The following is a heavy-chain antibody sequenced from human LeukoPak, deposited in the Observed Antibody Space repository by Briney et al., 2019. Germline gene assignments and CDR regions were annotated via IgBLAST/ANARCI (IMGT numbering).Heavy chain of an antibody. CDR2: IYSSGST. CDR3: AREAGHGYAPV. Sequence: PSETLSLTCTVSGGSISSYYWSWIRQPAGKGLEWIGRIYSSGSTNYNPSLKSRVSMSVDTSKNQFSLKVGSVTASDTAVYYCAREAGHGYAPVWGQGTLVTVSS. CDR1: GGSISSYY. V-gene: IGHV4-4*07. D-gene: IGHD2-2*01. J-gene: IGHJ4*02.